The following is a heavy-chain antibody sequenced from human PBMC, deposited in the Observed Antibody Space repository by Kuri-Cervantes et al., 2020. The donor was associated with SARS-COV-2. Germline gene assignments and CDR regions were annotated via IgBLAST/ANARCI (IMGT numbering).Heavy chain of an antibody. CDR1: GGSVSSGSYY. Sequence: SETLSLTCTVSGGSVSSGSYYWGWIRQPPGKGLEWIGSIYYSGSTYYNPSLKSRVTISVDTSKNQFSLKLSSVTAADTAVYYCARTQLGMDMDVWGKGTTVTVSS. CDR3: ARTQLGMDMDV. CDR2: IYYSGST. D-gene: IGHD7-27*01. V-gene: IGHV4-39*01. J-gene: IGHJ6*03.